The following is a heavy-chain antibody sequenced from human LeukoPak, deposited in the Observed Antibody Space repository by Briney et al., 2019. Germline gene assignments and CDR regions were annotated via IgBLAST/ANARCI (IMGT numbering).Heavy chain of an antibody. CDR1: GYSFATYW. Sequence: GESLKISCKGSGYSFATYWIGWVRQMPGKGLEWMGIIYPGDSDTRYSPSFQGQVTISADKSISTAYLQWSSLKASDTAMYYCARQPPYGRYYFDYWGQGTLVTVSS. J-gene: IGHJ4*02. CDR3: ARQPPYGRYYFDY. V-gene: IGHV5-51*01. CDR2: IYPGDSDT. D-gene: IGHD4-17*01.